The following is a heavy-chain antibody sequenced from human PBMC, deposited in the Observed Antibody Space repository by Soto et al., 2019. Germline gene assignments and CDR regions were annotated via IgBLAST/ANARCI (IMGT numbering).Heavy chain of an antibody. Sequence: EVQLVESGGGLVQPGGSLRLSCAVSGFTFSNYWMHWVRQAPGEGLVWVSRVNSDGTSTNHADSVKGRITISRDNAKNTVYLQVNSLRAEDTAVYYCARGGWRSDYLYYWGQGTRVTVSS. V-gene: IGHV3-74*01. D-gene: IGHD6-19*01. CDR1: GFTFSNYW. J-gene: IGHJ4*02. CDR2: VNSDGTST. CDR3: ARGGWRSDYLYY.